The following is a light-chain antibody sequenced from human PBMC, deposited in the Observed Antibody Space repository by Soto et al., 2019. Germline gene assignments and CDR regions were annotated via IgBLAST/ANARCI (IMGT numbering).Light chain of an antibody. J-gene: IGKJ1*01. CDR1: QSISSW. Sequence: DIQMPQSPSTLSSSVGDRVTITCRASQSISSWLAWYQQKRGRDPKLLIYNASSLESGVPSRFSGSGSGTECTLTISSLQPDDFATYYWQQYNSQWTFGQGTKVEFK. CDR3: QQYNSQWT. V-gene: IGKV1-5*03. CDR2: NAS.